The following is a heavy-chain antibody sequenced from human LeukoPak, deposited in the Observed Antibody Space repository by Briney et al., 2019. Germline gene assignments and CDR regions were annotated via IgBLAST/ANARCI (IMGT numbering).Heavy chain of an antibody. CDR2: IYSDGST. D-gene: IGHD5-12*01. CDR3: AKDQFGGYGSIDY. Sequence: GSLRLSCAASGFTFSSYAIMWVRQAPGKGLHWVSSIYSDGSTYYADSVRGRFIISRDNSKNTLHLQMNSLRAEDTAVYYCAKDQFGGYGSIDYWGQGTLVTVSS. V-gene: IGHV3-23*01. J-gene: IGHJ4*02. CDR1: GFTFSSYA.